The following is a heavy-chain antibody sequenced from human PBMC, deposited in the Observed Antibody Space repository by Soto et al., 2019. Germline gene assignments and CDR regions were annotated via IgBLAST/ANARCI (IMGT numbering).Heavy chain of an antibody. CDR2: ISGGGTTM. CDR1: GFRFGDHY. Sequence: GGSLRLSCAASGFRFGDHYMTWIRQAPGKGLEWVSKISGGGTTMYYADSVKGRFTVSRDNAKNSLYLQMNSLRAEDTAVYYCAGDPYYYGSAFWGQGALVTVSS. CDR3: AGDPYYYGSAF. J-gene: IGHJ4*02. V-gene: IGHV3-11*01. D-gene: IGHD3-10*01.